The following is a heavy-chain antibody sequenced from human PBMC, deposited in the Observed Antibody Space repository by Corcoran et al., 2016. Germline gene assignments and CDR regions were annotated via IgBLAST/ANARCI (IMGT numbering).Heavy chain of an antibody. CDR1: GYTFTTHN. J-gene: IGHJ3*02. Sequence: QVQLVQSGAEVKKPGASVKVSCKASGYTFTTHNIGWVRQAPGQGLEWMAWISAYNGNTNYAQKLQGRVTMTTDTSTSTAYMELRSLGSDDTAVYYCARLRWYEKDAFDIWGQGTMVTVSS. CDR2: ISAYNGNT. V-gene: IGHV1-18*01. CDR3: ARLRWYEKDAFDI. D-gene: IGHD4-17*01.